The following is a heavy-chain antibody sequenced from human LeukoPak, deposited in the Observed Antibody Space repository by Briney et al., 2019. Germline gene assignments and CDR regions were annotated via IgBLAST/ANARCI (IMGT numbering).Heavy chain of an antibody. CDR3: ARGAVTLDWLLNFDY. V-gene: IGHV7-4-1*02. D-gene: IGHD3-9*01. Sequence: ASVKVSCKASGYAFIDYAINWVRQAPGQGLEWMGWINTNTGNPTYAQGFTGRFVFSLDTSVSTTYLQISSLKAEDTAVYYCARGAVTLDWLLNFDYWGQGTLVTVSS. CDR2: INTNTGNP. J-gene: IGHJ4*02. CDR1: GYAFIDYA.